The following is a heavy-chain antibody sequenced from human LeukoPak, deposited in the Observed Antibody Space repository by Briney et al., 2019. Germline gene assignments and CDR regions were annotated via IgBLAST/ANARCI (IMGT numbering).Heavy chain of an antibody. Sequence: ASVKVSCKASGYTFTGYYMHWVRQAPGQGLEWMGWINPNSGGTNYAQKFQGRVTMTRDTSNSTAYMELSRLRSDDTAVCYCARVIARGQQPLGYWGQGTLVTVSS. J-gene: IGHJ4*02. D-gene: IGHD6-13*01. CDR2: INPNSGGT. V-gene: IGHV1-2*02. CDR1: GYTFTGYY. CDR3: ARVIARGQQPLGY.